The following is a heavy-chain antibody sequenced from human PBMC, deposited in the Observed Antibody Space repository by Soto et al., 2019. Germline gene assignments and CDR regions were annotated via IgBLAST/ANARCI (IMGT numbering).Heavy chain of an antibody. D-gene: IGHD2-21*02. CDR1: GASLSSGDYY. Sequence: QVQLQESGPGLVKPSQTLSLTCIVSGASLSSGDYYWSWIRQPPGKGLEWIAFIYYNGNNFYNPSLKRRVTIAIDTSNNQFSLKVRSVTAADTAAYYCARERRGGDSDGGVDYWGQGTLVTVSS. V-gene: IGHV4-30-4*01. CDR2: IYYNGNN. CDR3: ARERRGGDSDGGVDY. J-gene: IGHJ4*02.